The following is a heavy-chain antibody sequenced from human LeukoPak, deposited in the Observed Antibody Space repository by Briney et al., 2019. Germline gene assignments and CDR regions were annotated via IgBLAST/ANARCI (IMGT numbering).Heavy chain of an antibody. J-gene: IGHJ4*02. D-gene: IGHD3-22*01. CDR1: GFTFSSYG. CDR3: AGHLRYYYDSSGHGLDY. Sequence: PGRSLRLSCAASGFTFSSYGMHWVRQAPGKGLEWVAVIWYDGSNKYYADSVKGRFTISADKSISTAYLQWSSLKASDTAMYYCAGHLRYYYDSSGHGLDYWGQGTLVTVSS. V-gene: IGHV3-33*01. CDR2: IWYDGSNK.